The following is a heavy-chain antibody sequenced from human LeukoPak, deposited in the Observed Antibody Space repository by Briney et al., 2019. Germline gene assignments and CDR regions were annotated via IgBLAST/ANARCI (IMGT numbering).Heavy chain of an antibody. J-gene: IGHJ4*02. Sequence: PGGSLRLSCAASGFSFSSYSRNWVRQAPGKGLEWVSYINSSSSTIYYVDSVKGRFIFSSKNAKNSLYLQMNSLRAEDTAVYHCARLGYSYGHTYFDYWGQGTLVTVSS. CDR3: ARLGYSYGHTYFDY. CDR1: GFSFSSYS. D-gene: IGHD5-18*01. V-gene: IGHV3-48*01. CDR2: INSSSSTI.